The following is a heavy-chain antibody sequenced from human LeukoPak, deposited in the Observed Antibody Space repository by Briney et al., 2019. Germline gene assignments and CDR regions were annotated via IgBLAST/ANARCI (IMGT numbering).Heavy chain of an antibody. Sequence: GGSLRLSCAASGFTVSSNYMSWVRQAPGRGLEWVSVIYSGGSTYYADSVKGRFTISRDNSKNTLYLQMNSLRAEDTAVYYCARVSEYYDSSGYEYYFDYWGQGTLVTVSS. CDR1: GFTVSSNY. J-gene: IGHJ4*02. V-gene: IGHV3-53*01. CDR2: IYSGGST. D-gene: IGHD3-22*01. CDR3: ARVSEYYDSSGYEYYFDY.